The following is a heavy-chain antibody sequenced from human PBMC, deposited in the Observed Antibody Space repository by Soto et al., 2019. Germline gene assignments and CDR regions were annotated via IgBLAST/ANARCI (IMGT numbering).Heavy chain of an antibody. Sequence: VASVKVSCKASGYTFTSYAMHWVRQAPGQRLEWMGWINAGNGNTKYSQKFQGRVTITRDTSASTAYMELSSLRSEDTAVYYCARDRFRLIAVAGIGSYWGQGTLVTVSS. CDR2: INAGNGNT. J-gene: IGHJ4*02. CDR1: GYTFTSYA. D-gene: IGHD6-19*01. V-gene: IGHV1-3*01. CDR3: ARDRFRLIAVAGIGSY.